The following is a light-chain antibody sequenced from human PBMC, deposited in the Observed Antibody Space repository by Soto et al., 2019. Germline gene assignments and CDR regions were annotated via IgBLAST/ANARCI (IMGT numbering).Light chain of an antibody. CDR1: SSDIGAYNF. Sequence: QSALTQPASVSGSPGQSITISCTGTSSDIGAYNFVSWYQQHPGKAPKLMLYDVNIRPSGVSNRFSGSKSGNTASLTISGLQDEDAADYYCSSWTTSTTMIFGGGTQLTVL. CDR3: SSWTTSTTMI. CDR2: DVN. J-gene: IGLJ2*01. V-gene: IGLV2-14*03.